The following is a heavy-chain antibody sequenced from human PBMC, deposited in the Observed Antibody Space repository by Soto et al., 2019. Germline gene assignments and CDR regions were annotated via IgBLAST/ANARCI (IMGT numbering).Heavy chain of an antibody. D-gene: IGHD2-2*01. V-gene: IGHV3-23*01. J-gene: IGHJ4*02. CDR1: GFTFSTYA. Sequence: GGSLRLSCGASGFTFSTYAMSWVRQAPRKGLEWVSAIGGSDGRPYYADSVKGRFAISRDNSKNTLFLQMSSLRAEDSAVYYCAKSSHLYVVPAAVYFDDWGQGTLVTVSS. CDR3: AKSSHLYVVPAAVYFDD. CDR2: IGGSDGRP.